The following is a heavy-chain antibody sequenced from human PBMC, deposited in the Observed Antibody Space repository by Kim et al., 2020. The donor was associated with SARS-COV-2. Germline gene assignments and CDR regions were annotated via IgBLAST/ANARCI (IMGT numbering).Heavy chain of an antibody. J-gene: IGHJ4*02. Sequence: GGSLRLSCVGSGLTFSGYWMHWVRQAPGKGLVWVSLISSDGSNTKYADSVMGRFTISRDNAKNTLYLQMSSLRAEDTAVYYCARGDCSSNGCYPHRYWGQGTLVTVSS. CDR3: ARGDCSSNGCYPHRY. V-gene: IGHV3-74*03. CDR1: GLTFSGYW. CDR2: ISSDGSNT. D-gene: IGHD2-2*01.